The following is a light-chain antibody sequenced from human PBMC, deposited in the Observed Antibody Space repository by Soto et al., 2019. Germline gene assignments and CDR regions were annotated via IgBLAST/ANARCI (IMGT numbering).Light chain of an antibody. J-gene: IGLJ2*01. Sequence: QSVLTQPASVSGYPGQSITISCTGTSSDVGSYNVVSWYQQHPGKAPKLMIYEVTERPSGVSNRFSGSKSGNTASLTVSGLQAEDEADYYCSSYAGSGVVIFGGGTKLTVL. CDR2: EVT. CDR1: SSDVGSYNV. CDR3: SSYAGSGVVI. V-gene: IGLV2-23*02.